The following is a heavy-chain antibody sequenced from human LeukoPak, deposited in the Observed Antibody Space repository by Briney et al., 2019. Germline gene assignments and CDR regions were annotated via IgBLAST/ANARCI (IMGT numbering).Heavy chain of an antibody. CDR3: ARAGGDSSGYYPDAFDI. CDR2: IYYSGST. V-gene: IGHV4-38-2*02. Sequence: SETLSLTCTVSGYSISSGYYWGWIRQPPGKGLEWIGSIYYSGSTYYNPSLKSRVTVSVDASKNQFSLKLSSVTAADTAVYYCARAGGDSSGYYPDAFDIWGQGTMVTVSS. J-gene: IGHJ3*02. D-gene: IGHD3-22*01. CDR1: GYSISSGYY.